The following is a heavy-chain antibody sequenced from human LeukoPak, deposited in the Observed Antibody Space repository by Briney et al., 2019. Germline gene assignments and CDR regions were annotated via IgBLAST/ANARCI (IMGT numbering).Heavy chain of an antibody. J-gene: IGHJ4*02. CDR1: GFTFSANN. CDR3: AKDGGGGAYSFDY. V-gene: IGHV3-30*02. D-gene: IGHD3-16*01. Sequence: GGSLRLSCAVSGFTFSANNMHWVRHAPGKGLEWVTFIDHDGSQKFYADSVKGRFTISRDNSKNALYLHINSLRPEDTAVYYCAKDGGGGAYSFDYWGQGSLVTVSS. CDR2: IDHDGSQK.